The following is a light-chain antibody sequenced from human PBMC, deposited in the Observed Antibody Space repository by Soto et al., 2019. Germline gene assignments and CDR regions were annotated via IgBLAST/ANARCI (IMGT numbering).Light chain of an antibody. V-gene: IGKV3-20*01. CDR3: QQYGSSPLT. Sequence: EIVLTHSPGTLSLSPGERATLSCRASQTVNSKYLAWYQQKPGQDPRLLIYGASSRATGIPDRFSGSGSETDFTLTISRLEPEDFAVYSCQQYGSSPLTFGGGTKVEIK. CDR1: QTVNSKY. J-gene: IGKJ4*01. CDR2: GAS.